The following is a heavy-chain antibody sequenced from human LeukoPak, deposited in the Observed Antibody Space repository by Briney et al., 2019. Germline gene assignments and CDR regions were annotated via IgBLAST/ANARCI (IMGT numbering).Heavy chain of an antibody. CDR1: GFTFSSYS. CDR3: ARDLALHGSGSYDGY. J-gene: IGHJ4*02. V-gene: IGHV3-21*01. D-gene: IGHD3-10*01. Sequence: GGSLRLSCAASGFTFSSYSMNWVRQAPGKGLEWVSSISSSSSYIYYADSVKGRFTISRDNAKNSLYLQMNSLRAEDTAVYYCARDLALHGSGSYDGYWGQGTLVTVSS. CDR2: ISSSSSYI.